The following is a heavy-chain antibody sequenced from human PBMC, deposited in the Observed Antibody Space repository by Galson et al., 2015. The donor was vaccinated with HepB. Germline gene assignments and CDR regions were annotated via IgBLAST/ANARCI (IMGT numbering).Heavy chain of an antibody. J-gene: IGHJ3*02. CDR2: IRYDGSNK. D-gene: IGHD5-24*01. V-gene: IGHV3-33*01. CDR1: GFTFSSYG. CDR3: ARVGARGDGYKDAFDI. Sequence: SLRLSCAASGFTFSSYGMHWVRQAPGKGLEWVAVIRYDGSNKYYADSVKGRFTISRDNSKNTLYLQMNSLRAEDTAVYYCARVGARGDGYKDAFDIWGRGTMVTVSS.